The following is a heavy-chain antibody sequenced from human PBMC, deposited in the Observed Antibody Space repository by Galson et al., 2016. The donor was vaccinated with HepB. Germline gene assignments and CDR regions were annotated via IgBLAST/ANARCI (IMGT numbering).Heavy chain of an antibody. CDR2: IWYDGSNK. Sequence: SLRLSCAASGFTFSRYGMHWVRQAPGKGLESVAFIWYDGSNKYYADSVTGRVTISRDNSNNTLYLQMTSLSPEDTAVYYCAGDKSFYYYGMDVWGQGTTVTVSS. V-gene: IGHV3-30*02. CDR1: GFTFSRYG. CDR3: AGDKSFYYYGMDV. J-gene: IGHJ6*02.